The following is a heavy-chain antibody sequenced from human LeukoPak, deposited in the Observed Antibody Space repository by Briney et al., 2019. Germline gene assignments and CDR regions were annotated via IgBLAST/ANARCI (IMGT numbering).Heavy chain of an antibody. CDR2: IYHSGST. J-gene: IGHJ3*02. CDR1: GGSISSGGYS. Sequence: PSETLSLTCAVPGGSISSGGYSWSWIRQPPGKGLEWIGYIYHSGSTYYNPSLKSRVTISVDRSKNQFSLKLSSVTAADTAVYYCARYGGNSVSDALDIWGQGTMVTVSS. CDR3: ARYGGNSVSDALDI. D-gene: IGHD4-23*01. V-gene: IGHV4-30-2*01.